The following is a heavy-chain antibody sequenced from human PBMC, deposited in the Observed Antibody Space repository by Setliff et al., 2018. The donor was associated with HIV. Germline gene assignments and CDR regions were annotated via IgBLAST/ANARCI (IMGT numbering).Heavy chain of an antibody. Sequence: ASVKVSCKASGGTFSSYAISWVRQAPGQGLEWMGGINAGNGNTKYSQKFQGRVTITRDTSASTAYMELSSLRSEDTAVYYCARVQRHSGWYEGDYFDYWGQGTLVTVSS. D-gene: IGHD6-19*01. CDR1: GGTFSSYA. V-gene: IGHV1-3*01. J-gene: IGHJ4*02. CDR3: ARVQRHSGWYEGDYFDY. CDR2: INAGNGNT.